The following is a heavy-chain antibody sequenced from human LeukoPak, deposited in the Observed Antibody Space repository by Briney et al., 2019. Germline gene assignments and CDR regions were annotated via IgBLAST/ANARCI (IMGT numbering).Heavy chain of an antibody. D-gene: IGHD5-18*01. Sequence: SETLSLTCTVSGGSISSYYWSLIRQPPGKGLEWIGYIYYSGSTNYNPSLKSRVTISVDTSKNQFSLKLSSVTAADTAVYYCARDRRGYSYGFYYYYGMDVWGQGTTVTVSS. CDR2: IYYSGST. J-gene: IGHJ6*02. CDR3: ARDRRGYSYGFYYYYGMDV. CDR1: GGSISSYY. V-gene: IGHV4-59*01.